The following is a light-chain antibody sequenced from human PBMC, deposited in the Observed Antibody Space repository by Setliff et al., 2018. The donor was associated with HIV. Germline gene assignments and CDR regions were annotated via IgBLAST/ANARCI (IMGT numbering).Light chain of an antibody. V-gene: IGLV1-44*01. CDR1: SSNIGSNT. Sequence: QSVLTQSPSASGTPGQRVTISCSGSSSNIGSNTVNWYQQLPGTAPKLLMYSNNQRPSGVPDRFSGSKSGTSASLAISGLRSEDEADYYCAAWDNSLNGLYVFGTGTKV. CDR3: AAWDNSLNGLYV. CDR2: SNN. J-gene: IGLJ1*01.